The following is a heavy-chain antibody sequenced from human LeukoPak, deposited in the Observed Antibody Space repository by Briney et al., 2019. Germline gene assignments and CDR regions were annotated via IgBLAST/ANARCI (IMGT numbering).Heavy chain of an antibody. CDR1: GFTFSSYA. J-gene: IGHJ4*02. CDR2: ISYDGSNK. CDR3: ARDRSKRGPYYYDSSGYDDY. D-gene: IGHD3-22*01. V-gene: IGHV3-30-3*01. Sequence: GGSLRLSCAASGFTFSSYAMHWVRQAPGKGLEWVAVISYDGSNKYYADSVKGRFTISRDNAKNSLYLQMNSLRAEDTAVYYCARDRSKRGPYYYDSSGYDDYWGQGTLVTVSS.